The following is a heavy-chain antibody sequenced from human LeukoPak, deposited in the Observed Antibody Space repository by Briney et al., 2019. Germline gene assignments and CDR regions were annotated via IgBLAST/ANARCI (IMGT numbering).Heavy chain of an antibody. CDR2: INPNIGGT. J-gene: IGHJ3*02. D-gene: IGHD3-10*01. Sequence: GASVTVSCNASGYTFTDYYMHWVRQAPGQGLEWMGWINPNIGGTNYAQKFQGRVTMTRDTSISTAYMELSRLRSDETAVYYCARTYYYGSGSYSEGAFNIWGQGTMVTVSS. CDR1: GYTFTDYY. V-gene: IGHV1-2*02. CDR3: ARTYYYGSGSYSEGAFNI.